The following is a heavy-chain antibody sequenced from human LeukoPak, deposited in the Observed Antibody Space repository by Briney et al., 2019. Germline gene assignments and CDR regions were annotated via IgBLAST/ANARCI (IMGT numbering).Heavy chain of an antibody. CDR1: GGSFSGYY. CDR2: INNSGGT. D-gene: IGHD3-3*01. Sequence: SETLSLTCAVYGGSFSGYYWSWIRQPPGKGLEWIGEINNSGGTNYNPSLKSRVTISVDTSKNQFSLKLSSVTVADTAVYYCARVIPPTICGHRSEGGWFDPWGQGTLVTVSS. V-gene: IGHV4-34*01. CDR3: ARVIPPTICGHRSEGGWFDP. J-gene: IGHJ5*02.